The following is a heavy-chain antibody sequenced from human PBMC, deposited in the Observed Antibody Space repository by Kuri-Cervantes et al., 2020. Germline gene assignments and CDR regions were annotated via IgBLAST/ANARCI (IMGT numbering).Heavy chain of an antibody. J-gene: IGHJ6*02. D-gene: IGHD2-15*01. CDR1: GFTFSSYA. V-gene: IGHV3-30-3*01. Sequence: GESLKISCAASGFTFSSYAMHWVRQAPGKGLEWVAVISYDGSNRYYADSVKGRFTISRDNSKNTLYLQMNSLRAEDTAVYYCAKDRSPLNGYCSGGSCYSGYYYYGMDVWGQGTTVTVSS. CDR3: AKDRSPLNGYCSGGSCYSGYYYYGMDV. CDR2: ISYDGSNR.